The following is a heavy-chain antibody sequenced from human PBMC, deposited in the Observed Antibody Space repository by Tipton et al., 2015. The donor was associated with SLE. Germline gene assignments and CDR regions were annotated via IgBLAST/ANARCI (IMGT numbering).Heavy chain of an antibody. V-gene: IGHV3-7*01. Sequence: SLRLSCKASGFTFSNYWMSWVRQAPGKGLEWVANIKEDGSQEYYGDSVTGRFTVSRNNAKSSLFLQMDSLRAEDTAVYYCARNLVTVFGVPFDSWGQGTLVTVSS. J-gene: IGHJ4*02. CDR1: GFTFSNYW. CDR2: IKEDGSQE. CDR3: ARNLVTVFGVPFDS. D-gene: IGHD3-3*01.